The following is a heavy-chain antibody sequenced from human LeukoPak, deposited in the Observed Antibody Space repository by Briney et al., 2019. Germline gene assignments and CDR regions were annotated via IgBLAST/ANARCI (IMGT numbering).Heavy chain of an antibody. CDR3: ITPLPYSAQ. D-gene: IGHD2-21*01. J-gene: IGHJ4*02. CDR2: IKSKSDGGTT. V-gene: IGHV3-15*01. Sequence: MTGGSLRLSCAASGFTFSSAWMAWVRQAPGKRLEWVGRIKSKSDGGTTEYAAPVKDRFSISRDDSKSMMYLQMNSLKTEDTAVYYCITPLPYSAQGGQGTLVTVSS. CDR1: GFTFSSAW.